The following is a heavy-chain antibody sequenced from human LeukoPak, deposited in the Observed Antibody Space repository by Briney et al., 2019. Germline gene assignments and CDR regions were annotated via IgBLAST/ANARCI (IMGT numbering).Heavy chain of an antibody. J-gene: IGHJ4*02. D-gene: IGHD6-19*01. Sequence: PSETLTLTCTVSGDSISSTNYYWGWIRQPPGKGLEWIGSIYYSGSTYYNPSLESRVTISVDTSKNQFSLKLSSVTAADTAVYYCATSGWYLLPGVYWGQGTLVTVSS. CDR2: IYYSGST. CDR3: ATSGWYLLPGVY. CDR1: GDSISSTNYY. V-gene: IGHV4-39*01.